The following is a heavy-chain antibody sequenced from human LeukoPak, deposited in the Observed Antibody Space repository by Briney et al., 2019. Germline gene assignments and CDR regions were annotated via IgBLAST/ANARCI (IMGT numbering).Heavy chain of an antibody. CDR2: TYYSGST. J-gene: IGHJ4*02. CDR1: GGSISSYY. D-gene: IGHD4-17*01. Sequence: SETLSLTCTVSGGSISSYYWSWIRQPPGKGLEWIGYTYYSGSTNYNPSLKSRVTISVDTSKNQFSLKLSSVTAADTAVYYCARALRRSYFDYWGQGTLVTVSS. V-gene: IGHV4-59*01. CDR3: ARALRRSYFDY.